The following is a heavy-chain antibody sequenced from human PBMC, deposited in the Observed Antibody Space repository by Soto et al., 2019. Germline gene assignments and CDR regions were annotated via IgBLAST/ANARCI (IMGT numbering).Heavy chain of an antibody. Sequence: SETLSLTCAVYGGSFSGYYWTWIRQPPGTGLEWIGEINHSGSTSYNPSLKSRVTISVDTSKNQFSLRLSSVTAADTAVYYCARSREMYYYDSSGYYAHWGQGTRVTVSS. V-gene: IGHV4-34*01. J-gene: IGHJ4*02. CDR3: ARSREMYYYDSSGYYAH. D-gene: IGHD3-22*01. CDR1: GGSFSGYY. CDR2: INHSGST.